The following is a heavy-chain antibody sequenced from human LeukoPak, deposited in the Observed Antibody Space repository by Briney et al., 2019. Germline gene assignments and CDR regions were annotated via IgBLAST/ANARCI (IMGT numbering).Heavy chain of an antibody. CDR1: GYTFTGYY. J-gene: IGHJ6*02. V-gene: IGHV1-2*02. Sequence: ASVKVSRTASGYTFTGYYMHWVRQAPGQGLEWLGWINPNSGGTNYAQKFQGRVTMTRDTSISTAYMELSRLRSDDTAVYYCARVGILTGYYSPGRYYGMDVWGQGTTVTVSS. CDR2: INPNSGGT. CDR3: ARVGILTGYYSPGRYYGMDV. D-gene: IGHD3-9*01.